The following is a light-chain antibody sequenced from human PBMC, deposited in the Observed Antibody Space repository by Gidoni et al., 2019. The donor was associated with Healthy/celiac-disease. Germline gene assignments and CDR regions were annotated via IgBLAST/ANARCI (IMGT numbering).Light chain of an antibody. J-gene: IGKJ1*01. V-gene: IGKV3-20*01. CDR1: QSVSSSY. CDR3: QQYGSSAWT. CDR2: GAS. Sequence: EIVLTQSPGTLSLSPGERATLSCRARQSVSSSYLAGYQQKPGQAPRLLIYGASSRATGIPDRFRGSGSGTDFTLTISRLEPEDFAVYYCQQYGSSAWTFGQGTKVEIK.